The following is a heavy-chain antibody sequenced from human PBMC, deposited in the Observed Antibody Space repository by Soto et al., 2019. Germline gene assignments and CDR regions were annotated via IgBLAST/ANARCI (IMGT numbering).Heavy chain of an antibody. J-gene: IGHJ4*02. V-gene: IGHV4-59*01. CDR3: ARITLTDSSGWYYDY. Sequence: PSETLSLTCTVSGVSITSYYWNWIRQPPRKGLEWIGYIFYSGSTHYNPSLTSRVTISVDMSKNRLSLTLTSVTAADTAVYYCARITLTDSSGWYYDYWGQGTLVTVSS. D-gene: IGHD6-19*01. CDR1: GVSITSYY. CDR2: IFYSGST.